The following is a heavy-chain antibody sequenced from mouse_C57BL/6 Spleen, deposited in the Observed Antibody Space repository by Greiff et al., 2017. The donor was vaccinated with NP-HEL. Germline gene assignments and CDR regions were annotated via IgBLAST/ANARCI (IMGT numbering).Heavy chain of an antibody. D-gene: IGHD2-4*01. J-gene: IGHJ4*01. CDR1: GFTFSDYG. Sequence: EVQLVESGGGLVKPGGSLKLSCAASGFTFSDYGLHWVRQAPEKGLEWVAYISSGSSTIYYADTVKGRFTISRDNAKNTLFLQMTSLRSEDTAMYYCARRDYDGRSYAMDYWGQGTSVTVSS. V-gene: IGHV5-17*01. CDR2: ISSGSSTI. CDR3: ARRDYDGRSYAMDY.